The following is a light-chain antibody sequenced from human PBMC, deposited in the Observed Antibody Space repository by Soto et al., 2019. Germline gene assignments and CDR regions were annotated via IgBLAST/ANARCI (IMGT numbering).Light chain of an antibody. J-gene: IGLJ2*01. CDR1: SNDVGGYNY. CDR3: SSYSSSSTLVV. Sequence: QSALTQPASVSGSPGQSITISCTGTSNDVGGYNYVSWYQQHPGKAPKLMICDVSNRPSGVSNRFSGSNSGNTASLTISGLHAEDEADYYCSSYSSSSTLVVFGGGTKLTVL. V-gene: IGLV2-14*01. CDR2: DVS.